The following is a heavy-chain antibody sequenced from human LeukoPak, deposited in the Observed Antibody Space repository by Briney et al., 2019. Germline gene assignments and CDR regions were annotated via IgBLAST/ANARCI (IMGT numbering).Heavy chain of an antibody. D-gene: IGHD1-26*01. Sequence: PGGSLRLSCAASGFTVSNNYMNWVRQAPGKGLEWVSSISSSSSYIYYADSVKGRFTISRDNAKNSLYLQMNSLRAEDTAVYYCARAPVGATHYYYYYGMDVWGQGTTVTVSS. CDR1: GFTVSNNY. V-gene: IGHV3-21*01. CDR2: ISSSSSYI. J-gene: IGHJ6*02. CDR3: ARAPVGATHYYYYYGMDV.